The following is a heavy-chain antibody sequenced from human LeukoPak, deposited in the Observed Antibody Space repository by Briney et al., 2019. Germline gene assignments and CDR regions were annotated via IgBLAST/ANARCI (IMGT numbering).Heavy chain of an antibody. D-gene: IGHD4-17*01. J-gene: IGHJ4*02. CDR3: AKTTGLRLLTPFDY. Sequence: PGGSLRLSCAAPGFTFSSYAMSWVRQAPGKGLEWVSAISGSGGSTYYADSVKGRFTISRDNSKNTLYLQMNSLRAEDTAVYYCAKTTGLRLLTPFDYWGQGTLVTVSS. V-gene: IGHV3-23*01. CDR2: ISGSGGST. CDR1: GFTFSSYA.